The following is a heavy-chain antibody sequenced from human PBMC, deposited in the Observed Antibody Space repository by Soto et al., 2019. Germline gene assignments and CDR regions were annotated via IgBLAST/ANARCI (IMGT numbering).Heavy chain of an antibody. CDR1: GGSISSSSYY. CDR3: ARHRGPPKYSGYGIGWFDP. D-gene: IGHD5-12*01. V-gene: IGHV4-39*01. J-gene: IGHJ5*02. Sequence: SETLSLTCTVSGGSISSSSYYWGWIRQPPGKGLEWIGSIYYSGSTYYNPSLKSRVTISVDTSKNQFSLKLSSVTAADTAVYYCARHRGPPKYSGYGIGWFDPWGQGTLVTVSS. CDR2: IYYSGST.